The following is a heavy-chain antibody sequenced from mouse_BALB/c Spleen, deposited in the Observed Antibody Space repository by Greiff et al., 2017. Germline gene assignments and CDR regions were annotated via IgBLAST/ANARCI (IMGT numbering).Heavy chain of an antibody. V-gene: IGHV3-2*02. CDR1: GYSITSDYA. J-gene: IGHJ3*01. CDR2: ISYSGST. CDR3: ANMITIGFAY. Sequence: VQLKESGPGLVKPSQSLSLTCTVTGYSITSDYAWNWIRQFPGNKLEWMGYISYSGSTSYNPSLKSRISITRDTSKNQFFLQLNSVTTEDTATYYCANMITIGFAYWGQGTLVTVSA. D-gene: IGHD2-4*01.